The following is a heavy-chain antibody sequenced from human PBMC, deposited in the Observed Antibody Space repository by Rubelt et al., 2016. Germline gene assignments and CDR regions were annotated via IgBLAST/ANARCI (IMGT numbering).Heavy chain of an antibody. CDR1: GGSISSTSYY. CDR3: ARGPQWELPTYDY. D-gene: IGHD1-26*01. CDR2: IYYSGST. Sequence: QLQLQESGPGLVKPSETLSLTCTVSGGSISSTSYYWVWIRQPPGKGLEWIGSIYYSGSTYYNPSLKSRVTISVDTSKNQFSLKRTSGTAADTAVYYCARGPQWELPTYDYWGQGILVTVSS. V-gene: IGHV4-39*07. J-gene: IGHJ4*02.